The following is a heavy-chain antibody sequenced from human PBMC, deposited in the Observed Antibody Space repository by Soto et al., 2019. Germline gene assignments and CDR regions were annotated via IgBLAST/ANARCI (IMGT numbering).Heavy chain of an antibody. Sequence: SETLSLTCTVSGGSISGFYWSWIRQPPGKGLECIGYIYYSGSTNYNPSLKSRVTISVDTSKNQFSLKVTSVTAADTALYYCARGRAAAGNLDSWGQGTQVTVS. CDR2: IYYSGST. J-gene: IGHJ4*02. D-gene: IGHD6-13*01. V-gene: IGHV4-59*01. CDR1: GGSISGFY. CDR3: ARGRAAAGNLDS.